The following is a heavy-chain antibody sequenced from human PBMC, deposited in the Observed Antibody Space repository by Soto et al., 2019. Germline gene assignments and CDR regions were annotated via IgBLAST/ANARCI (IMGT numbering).Heavy chain of an antibody. CDR1: GYTFTSYG. Sequence: QVQLVQSGAEVKKPGASVKVSCKASGYTFTSYGISWVRQAPGQGLEWMGWISAYNGNTSYAQKLQGRVTMTTDTPTSTAYRERRSLRSDDTAVNYGARDHAYGAYDGPYGMDVWGQGTTFTVSS. V-gene: IGHV1-18*01. D-gene: IGHD4-17*01. CDR2: ISAYNGNT. CDR3: ARDHAYGAYDGPYGMDV. J-gene: IGHJ6*02.